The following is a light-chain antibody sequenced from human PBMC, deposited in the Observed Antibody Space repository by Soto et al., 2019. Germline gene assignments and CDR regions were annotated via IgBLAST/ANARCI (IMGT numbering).Light chain of an antibody. CDR1: QSISTW. J-gene: IGKJ1*01. CDR3: QQYTRYLT. Sequence: DIRMTQSPSTLSASVGDRVTIRCRASQSISTWLAWYQQKPGKAPRLLIYKASTFDSGVPSRFSSSGSGTEFTLTISSLQADDFATYYCQQYTRYLTFGQGTKVEI. V-gene: IGKV1-5*03. CDR2: KAS.